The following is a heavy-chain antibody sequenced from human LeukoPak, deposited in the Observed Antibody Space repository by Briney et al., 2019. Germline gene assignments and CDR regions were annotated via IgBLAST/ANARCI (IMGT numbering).Heavy chain of an antibody. CDR2: ISGSGTTI. V-gene: IGHV3-48*03. CDR1: GVTFSSYE. D-gene: IGHD4-17*01. J-gene: IGHJ5*02. Sequence: GGSLRLSCVASGVTFSSYEMDWVRQAPGKGLEWISYISGSGTTIYDADSVKGRFTISRENAKNSVFLKMNNLRAEDTAVYYFASLYGDYGSNWFDPWGQGTLVTVSS. CDR3: ASLYGDYGSNWFDP.